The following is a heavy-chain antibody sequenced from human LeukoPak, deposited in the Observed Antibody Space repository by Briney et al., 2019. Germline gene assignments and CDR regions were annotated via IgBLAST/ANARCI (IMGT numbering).Heavy chain of an antibody. Sequence: PSQTLSLTCTVSGGSISSGDYYWSWIRQPPGKGLEWIGYIYYSGSTYYNPSLKSRVTISVNTSKNQFSLKLSSVTAADTAVYYCATLGGGYYDSSGYDRWGQGTLVTVSS. J-gene: IGHJ4*02. D-gene: IGHD3-22*01. CDR3: ATLGGGYYDSSGYDR. V-gene: IGHV4-30-4*01. CDR1: GGSISSGDYY. CDR2: IYYSGST.